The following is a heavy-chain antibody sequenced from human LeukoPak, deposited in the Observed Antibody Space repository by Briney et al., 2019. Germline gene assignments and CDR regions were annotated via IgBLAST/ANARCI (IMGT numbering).Heavy chain of an antibody. V-gene: IGHV4-34*01. CDR2: INHSGST. CDR1: GGSFSGYY. J-gene: IGHJ4*02. CDR3: ARHPRGYSYGYSGGRAQTLWIFDY. D-gene: IGHD5-18*01. Sequence: SETLSLTCAVYGGSFSGYYWSWIRQPPGKGLEWIGEINHSGSTNYNPYLKSRVTISVDTSKNQFSLKLSSVTAADTAVYYCARHPRGYSYGYSGGRAQTLWIFDYWGQGTLVTVSS.